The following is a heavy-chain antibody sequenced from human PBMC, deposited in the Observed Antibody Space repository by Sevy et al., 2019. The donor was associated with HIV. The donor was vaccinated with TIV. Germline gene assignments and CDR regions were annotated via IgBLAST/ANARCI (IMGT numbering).Heavy chain of an antibody. J-gene: IGHJ4*02. CDR2: IIGYNGKT. CDR1: GYSFTTYG. V-gene: IGHV1-18*01. D-gene: IGHD3-3*01. Sequence: ASVKVSCKASGYSFTTYGISWVRQAPGQGLEWMGWIIGYNGKTNYPQKLQGRVTMTTDTSTSTAYMELRSLRSDDTAMYYCTRDRHDFWSGYYIYWGQGTLVTVSS. CDR3: TRDRHDFWSGYYIY.